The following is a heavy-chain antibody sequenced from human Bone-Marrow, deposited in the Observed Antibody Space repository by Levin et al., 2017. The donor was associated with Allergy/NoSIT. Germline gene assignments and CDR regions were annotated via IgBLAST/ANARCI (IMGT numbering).Heavy chain of an antibody. V-gene: IGHV3-53*01. J-gene: IGHJ6*02. CDR1: GFSVSDAY. CDR2: IYSGGNT. CDR3: ATMSSTSYYYALDV. Sequence: GGSLRLSCAASGFSVSDAYLAWVRQAPGRGLEWVSIIYSGGNTYDADAVRGRFTISKDSSQNRLFLQMNSLRAEDTAIYYCATMSSTSYYYALDVWGQGTTVTVSS.